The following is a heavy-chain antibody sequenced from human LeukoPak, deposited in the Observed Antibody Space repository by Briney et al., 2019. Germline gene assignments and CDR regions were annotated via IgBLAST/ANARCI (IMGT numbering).Heavy chain of an antibody. J-gene: IGHJ4*02. Sequence: PGGSLRLSCAAPGITFSNYNMNWVRQAPGKGLEWVSSISSSSSYIYYADSVKGRFTISRDNAKNSLYLQMNSLRAEDTAVYYCARGNDGYNEEFDYWGQGTLVTVSS. CDR3: ARGNDGYNEEFDY. V-gene: IGHV3-21*01. CDR2: ISSSSSYI. D-gene: IGHD5-24*01. CDR1: GITFSNYN.